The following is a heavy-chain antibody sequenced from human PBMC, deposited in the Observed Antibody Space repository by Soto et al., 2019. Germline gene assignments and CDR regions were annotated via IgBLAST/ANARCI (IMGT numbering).Heavy chain of an antibody. CDR2: ISYDGSTE. V-gene: IGHV3-30-3*01. CDR3: ARGGGFCGGDCYKGGIDY. Sequence: QVQLVESGGGVVQPGRSLRLSCAASEFTFSPYTMHWVRQTPGKGLEWVAVISYDGSTEYNPDSVKGRFTISRDNPKNTVYLQMNSLRPEDTAIYYCARGGGFCGGDCYKGGIDYWGQGTLVTVAS. J-gene: IGHJ4*02. CDR1: EFTFSPYT. D-gene: IGHD2-21*02.